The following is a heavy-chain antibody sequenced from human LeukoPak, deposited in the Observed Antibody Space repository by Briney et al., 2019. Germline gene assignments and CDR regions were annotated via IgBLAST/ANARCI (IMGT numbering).Heavy chain of an antibody. CDR2: IYYSGST. V-gene: IGHV4-59*01. CDR1: GGSISSYY. CDR3: ASRYCRGDCSPDKDAFDI. D-gene: IGHD2-21*02. J-gene: IGHJ3*02. Sequence: PSETLSLTCTVSGGSISSYYWSRIRQPPGKGLEWIGYIYYSGSTNYNPSLKSRVTISVDTSKNQFSLKLSSVTAADTSVYYCASRYCRGDCSPDKDAFDIWGQGTMVTVSS.